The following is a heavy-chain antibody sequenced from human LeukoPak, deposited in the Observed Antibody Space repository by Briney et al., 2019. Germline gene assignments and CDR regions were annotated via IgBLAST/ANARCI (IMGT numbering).Heavy chain of an antibody. Sequence: GGSLRLSCAASGFIFSTYSMTWVRQAPGKGLEWVASISSSTAYTAYADSVKGRFTISRDNAKNSLFLQMNSLRPEDTALYYCTRIREPRGLGDPGTRPPGHYMDVWGKGTTVTVSS. V-gene: IGHV3-21*04. CDR3: TRIREPRGLGDPGTRPPGHYMDV. CDR1: GFIFSTYS. J-gene: IGHJ6*03. CDR2: ISSSTAYT. D-gene: IGHD6-13*01.